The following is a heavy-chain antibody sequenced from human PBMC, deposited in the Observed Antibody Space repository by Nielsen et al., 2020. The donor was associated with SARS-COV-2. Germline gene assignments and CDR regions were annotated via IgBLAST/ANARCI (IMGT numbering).Heavy chain of an antibody. J-gene: IGHJ6*02. V-gene: IGHV1-46*01. CDR2: INTSDGST. D-gene: IGHD4-17*01. CDR3: ARDDTVTMYYYSYYGMDV. CDR1: GYTFTNYY. Sequence: SVKVSCKASGYTFTNYYMHWVRQAPGQGLEWMGIINTSDGSTTYAQKFQGRVTMTRDTSTRTVYMELRSLRSEDTTVYYCARDDTVTMYYYSYYGMDVWGQGTTVTVSS.